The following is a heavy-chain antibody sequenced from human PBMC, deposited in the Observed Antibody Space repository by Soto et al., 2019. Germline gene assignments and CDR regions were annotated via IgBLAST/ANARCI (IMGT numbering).Heavy chain of an antibody. CDR2: IYSSGST. Sequence: QVQLQESGPGLMKPSETLSLTCTVSGGSINSHYWSWIRQPPGKGLEWIGHIYSSGSTDYSPSLQRRVTISFDTTKNHCPPKLSSVTAADTAVYYCARHQYGSGRSWFDPWGQGTLVIVSS. J-gene: IGHJ5*02. D-gene: IGHD3-10*01. V-gene: IGHV4-59*08. CDR3: ARHQYGSGRSWFDP. CDR1: GGSINSHY.